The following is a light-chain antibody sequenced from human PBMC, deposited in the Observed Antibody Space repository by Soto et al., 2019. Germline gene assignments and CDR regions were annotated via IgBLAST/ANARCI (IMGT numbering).Light chain of an antibody. J-gene: IGKJ5*01. Sequence: TQGPSSLGAAVGDGGTMTWGASRGIGNDLAWYQQKPGKAPKRLIYAASRLQSGVPSRFSGSGSGTEFTLTVSSLRPEDFAPYYCLQHDSYPPTFGQGTRLEIK. CDR3: LQHDSYPPT. CDR2: AAS. CDR1: RGIGND. V-gene: IGKV1-17*01.